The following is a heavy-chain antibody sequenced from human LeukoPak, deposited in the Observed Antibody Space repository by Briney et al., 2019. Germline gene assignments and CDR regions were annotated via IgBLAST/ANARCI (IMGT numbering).Heavy chain of an antibody. CDR3: AEPEGGYYDIRPD. CDR1: GFTFSSYA. V-gene: IGHV3-23*01. D-gene: IGHD3-22*01. J-gene: IGHJ4*02. Sequence: GGSLRLSCAASGFTFSSYAMSWVLQAPGKGLEWFSAISGSGGSTYYADSVKGRFTISRDNSKNTLYLQMNSLRAEDTAVYYCAEPEGGYYDIRPDWGQGTLVTVSS. CDR2: ISGSGGST.